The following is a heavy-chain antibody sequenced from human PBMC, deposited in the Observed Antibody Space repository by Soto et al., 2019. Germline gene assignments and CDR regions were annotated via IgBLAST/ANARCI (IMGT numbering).Heavy chain of an antibody. D-gene: IGHD6-6*01. CDR2: IGARGDYT. V-gene: IGHV3-23*01. CDR3: AKEMSIGRPYDY. Sequence: EVQLLESGGGLIQPGGSLRLSCAASGFTFSDYAMSWVRQTPGKGLEWVSCIGARGDYTHYTDSVEGRFTISRDNSQNTLSLQMNSLRAEDTAVYYCAKEMSIGRPYDYWGQGTLVTVSS. J-gene: IGHJ4*02. CDR1: GFTFSDYA.